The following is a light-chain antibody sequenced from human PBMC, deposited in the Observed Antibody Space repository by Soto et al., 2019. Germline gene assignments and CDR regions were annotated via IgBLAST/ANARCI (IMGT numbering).Light chain of an antibody. J-gene: IGKJ3*01. CDR2: AAS. CDR1: QSVSSN. Sequence: EIGMTQSPATLSVSPGERATLSCRASQSVSSNLAWYQHKPGQPPRLLIFAASTRTTGIPARFSGSGSGTEFTLTISSLQSEDFAVYYCQQYNNWPPFTFGPGTKVDIK. CDR3: QQYNNWPPFT. V-gene: IGKV3-15*01.